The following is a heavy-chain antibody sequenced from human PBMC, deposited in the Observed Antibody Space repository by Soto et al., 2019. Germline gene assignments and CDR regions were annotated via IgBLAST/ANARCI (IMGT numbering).Heavy chain of an antibody. D-gene: IGHD3-22*01. J-gene: IGHJ5*02. CDR2: ISYDGSNK. Sequence: PGGSLRLSCAASGFTFSSYGMHWVRQAPGKGLEWVAVISYDGSNKYYADSVKGRFTISRDNSKNTLYLQMNSLRAEDTAVYYCAKDHVRGYCYDSSGYLNWFDPWGQGTLVTVSS. V-gene: IGHV3-30*18. CDR1: GFTFSSYG. CDR3: AKDHVRGYCYDSSGYLNWFDP.